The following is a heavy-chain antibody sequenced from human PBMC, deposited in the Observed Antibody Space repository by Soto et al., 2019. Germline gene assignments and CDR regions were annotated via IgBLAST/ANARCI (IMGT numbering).Heavy chain of an antibody. CDR2: LIPILGIA. V-gene: IGHV1-69*02. Sequence: QVQLVQSGAEVKKPGSSVKVSCKASGGTFSSYTISWVGQAPEQGLEWMGRLIPILGIANYAQKFQGRVTITADKSTSTAYMELSSLISEDTPVYYCAPRVTHSCSDSWGQGTLVTVSS. CDR3: APRVTHSCSDS. D-gene: IGHD3-10*02. J-gene: IGHJ4*02. CDR1: GGTFSSYT.